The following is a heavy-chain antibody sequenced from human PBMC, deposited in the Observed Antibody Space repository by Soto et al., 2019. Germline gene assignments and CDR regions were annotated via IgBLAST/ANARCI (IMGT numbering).Heavy chain of an antibody. CDR1: GGSFSGYY. V-gene: IGHV4-34*01. Sequence: QVQLQQWGAGLLKPSETLSLTCAVYGGSFSGYYWNWIRQPPGKGLEWIGEINHSGSTNYNPSLKNRVTTAVDTSNNHFSLRLSSVTAADTAVYYCARGDGRNFDYWGQGPLVTVSS. J-gene: IGHJ4*02. CDR3: ARGDGRNFDY. CDR2: INHSGST.